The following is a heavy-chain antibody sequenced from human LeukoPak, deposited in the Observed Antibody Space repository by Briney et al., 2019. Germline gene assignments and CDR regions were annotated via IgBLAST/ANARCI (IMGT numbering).Heavy chain of an antibody. CDR1: GGSISSYY. V-gene: IGHV4-59*08. Sequence: SETLSLTCTVPGGSISSYYWSWIRQPPGKGPEWIGYIYYSGNTNYNPSLKSRVTISVDTSNNQFSLKLSSVTAADTAVYGSGWEDIDYWGQGTLVTVSS. CDR2: IYYSGNT. CDR3: GWEDIDY. J-gene: IGHJ4*02. D-gene: IGHD1-26*01.